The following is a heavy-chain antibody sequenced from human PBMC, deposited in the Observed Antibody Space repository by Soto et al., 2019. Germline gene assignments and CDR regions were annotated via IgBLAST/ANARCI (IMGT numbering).Heavy chain of an antibody. V-gene: IGHV1-18*01. D-gene: IGHD3-9*01. CDR2: ISAYNGNT. CDR3: ARPLILTGYLNDYYYYGMDV. CDR1: GYTFTSYG. Sequence: QVPLVQSGAEVKKPGASVKVSCKASGYTFTSYGISWVRQAPGQGLEWMGWISAYNGNTNYAQKLQGRVTMTTDTSASTAYMELRSLRSDDTAVYYCARPLILTGYLNDYYYYGMDVWGQGTTVTVSS. J-gene: IGHJ6*02.